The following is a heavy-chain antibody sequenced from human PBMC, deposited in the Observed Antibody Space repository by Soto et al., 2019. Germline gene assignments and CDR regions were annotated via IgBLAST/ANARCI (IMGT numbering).Heavy chain of an antibody. V-gene: IGHV5-51*01. CDR1: GYSFTSYW. Sequence: GSLKISCKGSGYSFTSYWIGWVRQMPGKGLEWMGIIYPGDSDTRYSPSFQGQVTISADKSISTAYLQWSSLKASDTAMYYCARSSGWAMNYYGMDVWGQGTTVTVSS. D-gene: IGHD6-19*01. J-gene: IGHJ6*02. CDR2: IYPGDSDT. CDR3: ARSSGWAMNYYGMDV.